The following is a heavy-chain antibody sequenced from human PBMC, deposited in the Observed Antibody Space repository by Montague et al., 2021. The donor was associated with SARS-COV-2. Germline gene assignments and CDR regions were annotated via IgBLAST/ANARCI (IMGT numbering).Heavy chain of an antibody. CDR3: ARGGEWSSSSLPDY. CDR1: GFTFSNYW. J-gene: IGHJ4*02. D-gene: IGHD6-6*01. V-gene: IGHV3-13*04. CDR2: IGIGGDT. Sequence: SLRLSCAVSGFTFSNYWMNWVRQAPGKGLEWVSAIGIGGDTYYLGSVKGRFIISRENAKNSLYLQMNSLRVGDTAVYYCARGGEWSSSSLPDYWGQGTLVTVSS.